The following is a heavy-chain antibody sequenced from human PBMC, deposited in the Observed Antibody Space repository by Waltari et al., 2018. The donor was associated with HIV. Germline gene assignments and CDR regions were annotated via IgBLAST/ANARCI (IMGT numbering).Heavy chain of an antibody. CDR1: GFPFICHW. CDR2: IKDDGNEK. D-gene: IGHD3-3*01. Sequence: MQLVESGGGLVKRGGSLGLVCTASGFPFICHWMSWARTAPGKALEWVANIKDDGNEKYYVNSVRGRFTISRDNANNSLYLDMNRLRDEDTAVYYCVRENDFGTIFFNYYYAMDVWGQGTSVTV. CDR3: VRENDFGTIFFNYYYAMDV. V-gene: IGHV3-7*01. J-gene: IGHJ6*02.